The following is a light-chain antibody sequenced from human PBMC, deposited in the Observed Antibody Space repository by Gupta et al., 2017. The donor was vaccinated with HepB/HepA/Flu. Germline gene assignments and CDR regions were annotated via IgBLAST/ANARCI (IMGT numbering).Light chain of an antibody. V-gene: IGKV4-1*01. CDR1: QSILYSSKNKKY. J-gene: IGKJ5*01. Sequence: DIVMNQSPDSLAVSLGERATINCKSSQSILYSSKNKKYLTWYQQKPGQPPNLLIYCASTRECGVPDSFSGRGSGTDFTLTISSQQAEDGAVYYCQKKHNFPGTFGQGTRMDIK. CDR2: CAS. CDR3: QKKHNFPGT.